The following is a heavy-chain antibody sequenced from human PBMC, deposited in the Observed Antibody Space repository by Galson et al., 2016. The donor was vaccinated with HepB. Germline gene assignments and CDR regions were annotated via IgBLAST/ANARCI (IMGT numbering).Heavy chain of an antibody. CDR3: ARRGIRRCWYFDL. J-gene: IGHJ2*01. V-gene: IGHV5-51*01. CDR1: GYSFTSYW. Sequence: QSGAEVKKPGESLKISCKGSGYSFTSYWIAWVRQMPRTGLEWMAIIHTADSYTRYSPSFQGQFTISVDNSIVTAYLQRSSLKAADTAVYYCARRGIRRCWYFDLWGRGTLVTVSS. D-gene: IGHD4-23*01. CDR2: IHTADSYT.